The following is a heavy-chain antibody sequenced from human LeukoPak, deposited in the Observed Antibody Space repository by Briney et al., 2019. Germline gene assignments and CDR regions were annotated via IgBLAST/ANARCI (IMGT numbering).Heavy chain of an antibody. J-gene: IGHJ3*02. CDR2: IYYSGST. V-gene: IGHV4-59*01. Sequence: SETLSLTCAVYGGSFSSYYWSWIRQPPGKGLEWIGYIYYSGSTNYNPSLKSRVTITVDTSKNQFSLKLISVKPADTAVYYCARDSDSATWGDTSDYYSRLNAFDIWGQGTMVTVSS. CDR1: GGSFSSYY. CDR3: ARDSDSATWGDTSDYYSRLNAFDI. D-gene: IGHD3-22*01.